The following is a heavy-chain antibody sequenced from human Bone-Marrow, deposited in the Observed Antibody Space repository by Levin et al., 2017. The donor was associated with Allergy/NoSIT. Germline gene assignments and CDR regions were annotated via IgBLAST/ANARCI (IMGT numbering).Heavy chain of an antibody. CDR1: GGTFNSHP. CDR2: ITLVLGVA. Sequence: PLASVKVSCKASGGTFNSHPVNWVRQAPGRGLEWMGKITLVLGVATYGQNFQGRVTISADKSTATAYMDLSSLRSDDTAVYYCATDLGYPVVNYGMNVWGQGTTVTVSS. J-gene: IGHJ6*02. CDR3: ATDLGYPVVNYGMNV. D-gene: IGHD2-2*01. V-gene: IGHV1-69*04.